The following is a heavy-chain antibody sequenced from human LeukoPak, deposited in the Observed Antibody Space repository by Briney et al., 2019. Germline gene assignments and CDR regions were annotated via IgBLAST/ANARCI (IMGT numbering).Heavy chain of an antibody. V-gene: IGHV3-48*04. CDR2: ISPSSSTI. CDR1: GFSFSSYS. Sequence: GGSLRLSCAASGFSFSSYSMNWVRQAPGRGLEWVSYISPSSSTIFYADSVKGRFTLSRDNAKNSLYLQMNSLRAEDTAVYYCARVRWLGGQNYFFDYWGQGTLVTVSS. CDR3: ARVRWLGGQNYFFDY. J-gene: IGHJ4*02. D-gene: IGHD6-19*01.